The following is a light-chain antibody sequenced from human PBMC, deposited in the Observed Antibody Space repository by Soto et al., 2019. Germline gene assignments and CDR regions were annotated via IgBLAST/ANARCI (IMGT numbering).Light chain of an antibody. J-gene: IGLJ2*01. CDR1: SSDVGGYNY. V-gene: IGLV2-8*01. Sequence: QSVLTQPPSASGSPGQSVTISCTGTSSDVGGYNYVSWYQQHPGKAPKLMIXEVSKRPSGVPDRFSGSKSGNTASLTVSGLQAEDEADYYCSSYAGSNNLGVFGGGTKLTVL. CDR3: SSYAGSNNLGV. CDR2: EVS.